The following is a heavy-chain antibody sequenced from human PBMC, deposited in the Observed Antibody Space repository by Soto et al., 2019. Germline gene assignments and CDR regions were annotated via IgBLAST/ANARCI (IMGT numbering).Heavy chain of an antibody. CDR2: ISGYNGKT. V-gene: IGHV1-18*01. D-gene: IGHD3-16*01. CDR3: AREGDRPYYYYGMDV. CDR1: GYSFTRYG. J-gene: IGHJ6*02. Sequence: QVQLVQSGNEVKKPGASVNVSCKASGYSFTRYGISWVRQAPGQGLEWMGWISGYNGKTKYAQKLQGRVSMTTDTSTSTAYRGLRSRGSDDTAGYYCAREGDRPYYYYGMDVWAQGTTVPVSS.